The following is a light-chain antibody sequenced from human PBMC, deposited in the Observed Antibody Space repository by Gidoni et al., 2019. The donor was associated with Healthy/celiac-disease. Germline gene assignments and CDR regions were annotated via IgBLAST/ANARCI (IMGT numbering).Light chain of an antibody. J-gene: IGKJ2*01. Sequence: DIQLTQSPSFLSASVGDRVTITCRASQGFSSYLAWYQQNPGKAPKLLIYAASTLQSGVPSRFSVSGSGTEFTLTISSLQPEDFATYYCQQLNSYPPMYTFGQGTKLEIK. CDR3: QQLNSYPPMYT. V-gene: IGKV1-9*01. CDR2: AAS. CDR1: QGFSSY.